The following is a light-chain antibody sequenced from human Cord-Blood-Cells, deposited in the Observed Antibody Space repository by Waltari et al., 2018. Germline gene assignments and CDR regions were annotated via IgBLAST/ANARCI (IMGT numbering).Light chain of an antibody. CDR2: DVS. V-gene: IGLV2-14*01. CDR1: SSDVGGYNY. Sequence: QSALTQPASVSGSPGQSITISCTGTSSDVGGYNYVSWYQQHPGKAPKLMIYDVSNRPSGVSNLFACSKAGKTASLTISGLQAEDVADYYCSSYTSSSTVFGGGTKLTVL. J-gene: IGLJ2*01. CDR3: SSYTSSSTV.